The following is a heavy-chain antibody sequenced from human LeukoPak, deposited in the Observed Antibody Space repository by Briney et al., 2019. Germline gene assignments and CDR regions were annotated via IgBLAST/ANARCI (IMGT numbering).Heavy chain of an antibody. J-gene: IGHJ4*02. Sequence: GASVEVSCKASGGTFSSYAISWVRQAPGQGLEWMGRIIPILGIANYAQKFQGRVTMTEDTSTDTAYMELSSLRSEDTAVYYCAAGIVVVPAAIDCWGQRTLVTASS. CDR3: AAGIVVVPAAIDC. CDR1: GGTFSSYA. V-gene: IGHV1-69*04. CDR2: IIPILGIA. D-gene: IGHD2-2*01.